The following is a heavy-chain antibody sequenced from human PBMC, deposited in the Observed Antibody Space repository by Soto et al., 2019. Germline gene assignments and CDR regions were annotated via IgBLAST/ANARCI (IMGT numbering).Heavy chain of an antibody. CDR1: GFTFSSYA. V-gene: IGHV3-30*14. Sequence: QVQLVESGGGVVQPGRSLRLSCAASGFTFSSYAMHWVRQAPGKGLEWVAVISYDGSNKYYADSVKGLFTISRDNSKNTRYLQMNSLRAEDKAVYYGARDAVGITMVRGVSNPIDYWGQGTLVTVSS. D-gene: IGHD3-10*01. J-gene: IGHJ4*02. CDR3: ARDAVGITMVRGVSNPIDY. CDR2: ISYDGSNK.